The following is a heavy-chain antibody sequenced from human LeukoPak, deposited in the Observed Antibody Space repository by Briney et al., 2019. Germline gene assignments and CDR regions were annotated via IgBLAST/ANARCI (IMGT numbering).Heavy chain of an antibody. CDR1: GGSISSYY. CDR2: IYYSGST. J-gene: IGHJ4*02. CDR3: ANGVVPAAIYY. V-gene: IGHV4-59*08. D-gene: IGHD2-2*02. Sequence: PSETLSLTCTVSGGSISSYYWSWIRQPPGKGLEWIGYIYYSGSTNYNPSLKSRVTISVDTSKNQFSLRLSSVTAADTAVYYCANGVVPAAIYYWGQGTLVTVSS.